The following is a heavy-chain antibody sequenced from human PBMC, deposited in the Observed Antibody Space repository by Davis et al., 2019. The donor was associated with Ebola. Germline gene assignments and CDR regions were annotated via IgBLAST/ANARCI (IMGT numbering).Heavy chain of an antibody. CDR3: ARDRLDSDYVREYYYYYGMDV. CDR1: GFTFSDYY. Sequence: GESLKISCAASGFTFSDYYMSWIRQAPGKGLEWVSYISSSGSTIYYADSVKGRFTISRDNAKNSLYLQMNSLRAEDTAVYYCARDRLDSDYVREYYYYYGMDVWGQGTTVTVSS. D-gene: IGHD4-11*01. CDR2: ISSSGSTI. V-gene: IGHV3-11*01. J-gene: IGHJ6*02.